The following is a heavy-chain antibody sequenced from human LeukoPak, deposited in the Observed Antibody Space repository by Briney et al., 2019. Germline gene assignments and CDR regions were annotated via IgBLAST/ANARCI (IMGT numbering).Heavy chain of an antibody. CDR1: GFTFSSYS. CDR3: ARTWQLVGFDY. Sequence: GGSLRLSCAASGFTFSSYSMNWVRQAPGKGLEWVSYISSSSSTIYYADSVKGRFTISRDNAKNSLYLQMNSLRAEDTAVYYCARTWQLVGFDYWGQGTLVTVSS. J-gene: IGHJ4*02. D-gene: IGHD6-6*01. CDR2: ISSSSSTI. V-gene: IGHV3-48*04.